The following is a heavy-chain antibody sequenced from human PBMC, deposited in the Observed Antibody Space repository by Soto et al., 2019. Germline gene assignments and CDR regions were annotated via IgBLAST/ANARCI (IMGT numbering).Heavy chain of an antibody. J-gene: IGHJ4*02. CDR1: GYTFTNFG. CDR3: ARGGTPIDY. Sequence: QVQLVQSGAEVKKPGASVKVSCKASGYTFTNFGISWVRQAPGQGLEWMGWISAYNGNTNYAHNFQVRVSMTTDTSTSTAYMELRSLRSDDMAVYDGARGGTPIDYWGQGTLVTVSS. D-gene: IGHD3-16*01. V-gene: IGHV1-18*03. CDR2: ISAYNGNT.